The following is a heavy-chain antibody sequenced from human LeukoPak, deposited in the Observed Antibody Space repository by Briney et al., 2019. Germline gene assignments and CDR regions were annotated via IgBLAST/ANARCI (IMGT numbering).Heavy chain of an antibody. Sequence: ASVKVSCKASGFTFTSSAVQWVRQVRGQRLEWIGWIAVGSGNTNYAQKFQERVTITRDMSTSTAYMELSSLRSEDTAVYYCAARGWPTPQAYAFDIWGQGTMVTVSS. CDR2: IAVGSGNT. V-gene: IGHV1-58*01. CDR3: AARGWPTPQAYAFDI. CDR1: GFTFTSSA. J-gene: IGHJ3*02. D-gene: IGHD2-15*01.